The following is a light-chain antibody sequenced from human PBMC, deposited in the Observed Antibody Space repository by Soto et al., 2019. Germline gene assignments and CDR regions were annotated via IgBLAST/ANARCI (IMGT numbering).Light chain of an antibody. V-gene: IGKV3-11*01. CDR1: QSVNSY. CDR3: QQRTTWT. Sequence: EVVLTQSPATLSLSPGERATLSCRASQSVNSYLAWDQQKPGQGPRLLIYDASKRATDIPARFTGSGYGTDFTLNISSLEPEDFAVYFCQQRTTWTCGQGTKVEI. J-gene: IGKJ1*01. CDR2: DAS.